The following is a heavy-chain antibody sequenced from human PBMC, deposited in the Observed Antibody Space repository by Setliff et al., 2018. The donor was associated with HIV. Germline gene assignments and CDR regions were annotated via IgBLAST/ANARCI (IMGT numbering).Heavy chain of an antibody. CDR3: FLFYDDRSGFYWD. V-gene: IGHV4-34*01. CDR1: GGSFSGYY. CDR2: MNRRGVI. D-gene: IGHD3-22*01. Sequence: PSETLSLTCTVYGGSFSGYYWTWIRQPPGKGLEFIGEMNRRGVIKYLSSLKSRVTMAVDTSKKQFSLKLKSVTAADTAVYYCFLFYDDRSGFYWDWGQGTPVTVSS. J-gene: IGHJ4*02.